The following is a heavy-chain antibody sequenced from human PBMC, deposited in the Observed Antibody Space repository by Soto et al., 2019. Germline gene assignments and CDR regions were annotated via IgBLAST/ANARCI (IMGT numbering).Heavy chain of an antibody. CDR1: GGSISSYY. CDR3: ARSGIAAAGDDY. V-gene: IGHV4-59*01. D-gene: IGHD6-13*01. J-gene: IGHJ4*02. CDR2: IYYSGST. Sequence: SETLSLTCTVSGGSISSYYWSWIRQPPGKRLEWIGYIYYSGSTNYNPSLKSRVTISVDTSKNQFSLKLSSVTAADTAVYYCARSGIAAAGDDYWGQGTLVTSPQ.